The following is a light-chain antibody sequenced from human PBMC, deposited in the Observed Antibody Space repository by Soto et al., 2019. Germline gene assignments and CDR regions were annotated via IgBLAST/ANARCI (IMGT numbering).Light chain of an antibody. Sequence: QSALTQPASVSGSPGQSITISCAGATSDIGTYNYVSWYQQHPGKAPRLIIYEVNLRPSGVSDRFSASKSGDTASLTISGLEAGDEADYYCCSYSTSNTRNDVLGTGTKLTVL. J-gene: IGLJ1*01. CDR2: EVN. V-gene: IGLV2-14*03. CDR1: TSDIGTYNY. CDR3: CSYSTSNTRNDV.